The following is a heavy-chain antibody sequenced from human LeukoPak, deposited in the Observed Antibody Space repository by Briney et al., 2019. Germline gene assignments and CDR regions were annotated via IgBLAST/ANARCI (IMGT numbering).Heavy chain of an antibody. D-gene: IGHD3-10*01. CDR2: IYSGGNT. CDR3: ARASNNYYGSGANFDY. V-gene: IGHV3-66*01. Sequence: GGSLRLSCAASGFAVSNNYMSWVRQAPGKGLEWVSVIYSGGNTYYADSVKGRFTISRDNSKNTLYLQMNSLRAEDTAVYYCARASNNYYGSGANFDYWGQGTLVTVSS. J-gene: IGHJ4*02. CDR1: GFAVSNNY.